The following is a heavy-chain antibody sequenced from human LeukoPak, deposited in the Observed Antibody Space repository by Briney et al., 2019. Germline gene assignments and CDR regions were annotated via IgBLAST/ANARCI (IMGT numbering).Heavy chain of an antibody. CDR3: AWMNTYYYMDV. J-gene: IGHJ6*03. CDR2: IYYSGST. D-gene: IGHD1-1*01. Sequence: SETLSLTCIVSNGSISSSSYYWGWIRQPPGKGLEWIGTIYYSGSTYYNPSLRSRVTIPVDTSKNQFSLKLTSVTAADTAVYYCAWMNTYYYMDVWGKGTTVTVSS. V-gene: IGHV4-39*01. CDR1: NGSISSSSYY.